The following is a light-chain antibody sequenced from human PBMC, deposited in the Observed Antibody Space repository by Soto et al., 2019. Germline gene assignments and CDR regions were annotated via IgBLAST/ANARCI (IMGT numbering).Light chain of an antibody. Sequence: EIVMTQSPATLSVSPGERATLSCRASQSVSSNLAWYQQKPGQAPRRLIYGASTRDTGIPARFSGSGSGTEFTLTISSLQSEDFAIYFCQQYNNWPPDRTFGQGTKVEIK. J-gene: IGKJ1*01. CDR1: QSVSSN. V-gene: IGKV3-15*01. CDR2: GAS. CDR3: QQYNNWPPDRT.